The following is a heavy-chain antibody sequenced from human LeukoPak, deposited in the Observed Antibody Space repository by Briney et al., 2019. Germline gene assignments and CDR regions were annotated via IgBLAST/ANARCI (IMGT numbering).Heavy chain of an antibody. CDR3: ATWAPLYSSGWPFDY. Sequence: ASVNVSCKVSGYTLPELSMHWLRQAPGKGLEWMGGFDIEDGETIYAQKFQGRVTMTEDTSTDTAYMELSSLRSEDTAVYYCATWAPLYSSGWPFDYWGQGTLVTVSS. CDR1: GYTLPELS. J-gene: IGHJ4*02. V-gene: IGHV1-24*01. CDR2: FDIEDGET. D-gene: IGHD6-19*01.